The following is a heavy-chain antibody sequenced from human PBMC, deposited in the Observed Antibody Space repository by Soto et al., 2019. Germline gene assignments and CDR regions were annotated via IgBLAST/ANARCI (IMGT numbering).Heavy chain of an antibody. CDR2: IYPGDHET. CDR1: GYTFSNFW. J-gene: IGHJ4*02. CDR3: ARSPRISPYFDV. V-gene: IGHV5-51*01. Sequence: PGESLKISCECSGYTFSNFWIGWVRQLPRQGLEWMGIIYPGDHETRYSPSFLGKVTISAEKSTNTAYLQWSSLEASDSAFYCCARSPRISPYFDVWGQGALVTVSS.